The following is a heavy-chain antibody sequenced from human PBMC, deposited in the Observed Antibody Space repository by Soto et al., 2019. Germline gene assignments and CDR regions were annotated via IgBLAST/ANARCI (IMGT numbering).Heavy chain of an antibody. CDR3: ARCYYYDSSGYYSWFAP. CDR2: IIPIFGTA. D-gene: IGHD3-22*01. Sequence: SVKVSCKASGGTFSSYAISWVRQAPGQGLEWMGGIIPIFGTANYAQKFQGRVTITADKSTSTAYMELSSLRSEDTAVYYCARCYYYDSSGYYSWFAPWGQGTLVTVSS. V-gene: IGHV1-69*06. J-gene: IGHJ5*02. CDR1: GGTFSSYA.